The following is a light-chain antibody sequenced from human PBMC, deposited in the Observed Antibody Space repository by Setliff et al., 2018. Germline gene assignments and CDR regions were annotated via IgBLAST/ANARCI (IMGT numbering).Light chain of an antibody. Sequence: QSVLTQPASVSGSPGQSITISCTGSSSDVGGYDYVSWYQHHPGRAPKSMIYDVTKRPSGVSNRFSGSKSGNTASLTISGLQAEDEADYYCFSYTSSSSYVFGSGTKV. CDR3: FSYTSSSSYV. CDR1: SSDVGGYDY. J-gene: IGLJ1*01. V-gene: IGLV2-14*03. CDR2: DVT.